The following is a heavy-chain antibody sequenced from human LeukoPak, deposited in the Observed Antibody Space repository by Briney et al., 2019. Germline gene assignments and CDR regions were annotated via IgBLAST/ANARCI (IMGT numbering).Heavy chain of an antibody. J-gene: IGHJ4*02. V-gene: IGHV3-30*18. CDR3: AKDLSIAAAGIDY. CDR1: GFTFSSYG. Sequence: GGPLRLSCAASGFTFSSYGMHWVRQAPGKGLEWVAVISYDGSNKYYADSVKGRFTISRDNSKNTLYLQMNSLRAEDTAVYYCAKDLSIAAAGIDYWGQGTLVTVSS. D-gene: IGHD6-13*01. CDR2: ISYDGSNK.